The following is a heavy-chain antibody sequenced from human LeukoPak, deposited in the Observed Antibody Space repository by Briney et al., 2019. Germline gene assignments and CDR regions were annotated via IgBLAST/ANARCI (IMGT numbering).Heavy chain of an antibody. V-gene: IGHV3-21*01. J-gene: IGHJ4*02. Sequence: GGSLRLSCAASGFTISSYSMNWVRQAPGKGLEWVSSISSSSSYIYYADSVKGRFTISRDNAKNSLYLQMNSLRAEDTAVYYCAREYLVGRYYGSGSYYGYWGQGTLVTVSS. CDR3: AREYLVGRYYGSGSYYGY. CDR2: ISSSSSYI. D-gene: IGHD3-10*01. CDR1: GFTISSYS.